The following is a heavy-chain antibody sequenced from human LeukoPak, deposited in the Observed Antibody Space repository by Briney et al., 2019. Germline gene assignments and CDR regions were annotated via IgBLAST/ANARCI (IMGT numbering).Heavy chain of an antibody. J-gene: IGHJ4*02. D-gene: IGHD3-22*01. V-gene: IGHV3-30-3*01. Sequence: GRSLRLSCVASGFTFSPYAMHWVRQAPGKGLEWVAVLSYDGNRKYYADSVKGRFTISRDNSKNTLFLQMNSLRAEDTAVYYCARGSSGGAHYYDASGYRGGVDYWGQGTLVTVSS. CDR1: GFTFSPYA. CDR3: ARGSSGGAHYYDASGYRGGVDY. CDR2: LSYDGNRK.